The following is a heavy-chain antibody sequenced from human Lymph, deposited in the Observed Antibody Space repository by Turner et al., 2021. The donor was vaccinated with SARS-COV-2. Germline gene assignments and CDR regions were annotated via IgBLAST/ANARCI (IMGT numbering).Heavy chain of an antibody. CDR2: ISRSGGST. D-gene: IGHD3-10*01. Sequence: VQLLESVGGLVPPGGSLRLSCAASGFPFSNSAMSWVRQAPGKGLEWVSVISRSGGSTYYAASVKGRFTISRDNSKNTLFLQMNSLRAGDTALYYCANVGSYFFDYWGQGTLVTVSS. J-gene: IGHJ4*02. CDR1: GFPFSNSA. V-gene: IGHV3-23*01. CDR3: ANVGSYFFDY.